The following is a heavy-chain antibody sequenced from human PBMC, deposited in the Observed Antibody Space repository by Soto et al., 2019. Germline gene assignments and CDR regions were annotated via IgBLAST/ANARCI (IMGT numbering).Heavy chain of an antibody. J-gene: IGHJ6*02. D-gene: IGHD2-21*01. CDR1: GGSISSSSYF. V-gene: IGHV4-39*01. Sequence: ETLSLTCSVSGGSISSSSYFWGWIRQPPGKGLEWIGSIYYSGSTYYNPSLKSRVTVSVDTSKNQFSLKLSSVTAADTAVYYCARDNCGGDCYGMDVWGQGTTVTVSS. CDR2: IYYSGST. CDR3: ARDNCGGDCYGMDV.